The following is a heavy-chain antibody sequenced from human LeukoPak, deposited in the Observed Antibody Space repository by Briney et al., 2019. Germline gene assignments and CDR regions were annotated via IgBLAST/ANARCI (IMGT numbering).Heavy chain of an antibody. J-gene: IGHJ4*02. V-gene: IGHV1-2*02. CDR3: ARVSPPRVGYKFFDY. CDR1: GYTFTGYY. Sequence: GASVKVSCKASGYTFTGYYMHWVRPAPGQGLEWMGWINPNSGGTNYAQKFQGRVTMTRDTSISTAYMELSSLRSDDTAVYYCARVSPPRVGYKFFDYWGQGTLVTVSS. CDR2: INPNSGGT. D-gene: IGHD5-24*01.